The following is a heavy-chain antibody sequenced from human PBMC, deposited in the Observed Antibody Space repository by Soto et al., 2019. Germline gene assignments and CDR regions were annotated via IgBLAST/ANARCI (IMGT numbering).Heavy chain of an antibody. D-gene: IGHD6-13*01. J-gene: IGHJ4*02. V-gene: IGHV4-59*08. Sequence: QVQLQESGPGLVKPSETLSLTCTVSGGSITNYYWSWIRQPPGKGLEWIGYIYYSGTTNYNPSLKSRVTRSADSSKNQFSPKLTSVTAADTAVYYCARRKAAAALDYWGQGILVTVSS. CDR2: IYYSGTT. CDR1: GGSITNYY. CDR3: ARRKAAAALDY.